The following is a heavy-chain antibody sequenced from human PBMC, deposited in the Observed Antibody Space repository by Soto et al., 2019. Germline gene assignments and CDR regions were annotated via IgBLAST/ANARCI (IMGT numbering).Heavy chain of an antibody. J-gene: IGHJ5*02. CDR1: GFTFSSYA. Sequence: GGSLRLSCAASGFTFSSYAMHWVRQAPGKGLEWVAVISYDGSNKYYADSVKGRFTISRDNSKNKLYLQMNSLRAEDTAVYYCARDQTVTLKNWFDPWGQGTLVTVSS. D-gene: IGHD4-4*01. CDR3: ARDQTVTLKNWFDP. V-gene: IGHV3-30-3*01. CDR2: ISYDGSNK.